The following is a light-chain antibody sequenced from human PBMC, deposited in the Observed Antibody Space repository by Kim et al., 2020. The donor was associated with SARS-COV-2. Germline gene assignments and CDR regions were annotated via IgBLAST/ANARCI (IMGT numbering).Light chain of an antibody. CDR1: QSISDY. V-gene: IGKV3-11*01. J-gene: IGKJ1*01. CDR3: QHSSKWPWT. CDR2: SAS. Sequence: EIVLTQSPATLSLSPGERATLSCRASQSISDYLAWYQQKPGQAPRLLIYSASNRPTGIPARFSGRGSWTDFTLTITSLEPEDFAVYYCQHSSKWPWTFGQGTKVDIK.